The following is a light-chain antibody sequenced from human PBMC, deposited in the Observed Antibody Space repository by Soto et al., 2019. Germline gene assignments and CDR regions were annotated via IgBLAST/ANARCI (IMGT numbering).Light chain of an antibody. Sequence: EIVLTQSPVTLSLSPGERATLSCRASQRVTNYLAWYQQQPGHAPSLLIYAASNRATGIPARFSGSGSGTAFTLPISSLEHEDVAVYYCRQRRDCPSTFGGGTKVEIK. CDR3: RQRRDCPST. CDR1: QRVTNY. V-gene: IGKV3-11*01. J-gene: IGKJ4*01. CDR2: AAS.